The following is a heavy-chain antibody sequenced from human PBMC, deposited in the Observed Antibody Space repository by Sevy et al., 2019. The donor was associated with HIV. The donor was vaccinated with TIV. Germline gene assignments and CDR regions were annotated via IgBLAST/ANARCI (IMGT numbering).Heavy chain of an antibody. V-gene: IGHV3-30-3*01. CDR3: ARAAYSNYGDY. CDR1: GFTFSSYA. Sequence: GGSLRLSCAASGFTFSSYAMHWVRQAPGKGLELVAVISYDGSNKYYADSVKGRFTISRDNSKNTLYLQMNSLRAEDTAVYYCARAAYSNYGDYWGQGTLVTVSS. CDR2: ISYDGSNK. J-gene: IGHJ4*02. D-gene: IGHD4-4*01.